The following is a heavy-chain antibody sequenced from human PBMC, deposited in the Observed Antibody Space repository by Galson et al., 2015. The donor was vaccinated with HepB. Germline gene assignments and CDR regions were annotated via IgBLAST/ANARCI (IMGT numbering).Heavy chain of an antibody. CDR3: ERTSQQWVPTHDAFDI. J-gene: IGHJ3*02. CDR1: GFTFTNYP. V-gene: IGHV3-21*01. Sequence: SLRLSCAASGFTFTNYPMHWIRQPPGKGLEWVASISKSGRSIYYADAVKGRFTISRDNAKNSLYLQMNSLRAEDTAVYYCERTSQQWVPTHDAFDIWGQGTMVTVSS. D-gene: IGHD4/OR15-4a*01. CDR2: ISKSGRSI.